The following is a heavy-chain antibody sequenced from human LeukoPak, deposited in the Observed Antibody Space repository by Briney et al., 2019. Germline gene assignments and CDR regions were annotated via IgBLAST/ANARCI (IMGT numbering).Heavy chain of an antibody. CDR2: LYGGGDVT. D-gene: IGHD6-25*01. J-gene: IGHJ4*02. Sequence: GVSLRLSCAASGFTFSNFAMTWVRQAPGKGREWVSCLYGGGDVTYYADSVKGRFTIYRDDAKNTLYLQMNSLRAEDTAVYYCAKARGPAATHPEYWGQGTLVTVSS. CDR3: AKARGPAATHPEY. V-gene: IGHV3-23*01. CDR1: GFTFSNFA.